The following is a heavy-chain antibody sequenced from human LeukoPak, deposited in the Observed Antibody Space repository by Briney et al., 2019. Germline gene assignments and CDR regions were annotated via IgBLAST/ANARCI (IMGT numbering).Heavy chain of an antibody. Sequence: GGSLRLSCAASGFTFSSYAMSWVRQAPGKGLEWVSDINGSGASTYYADSVKGRFTISRDNSKNTLYLQMNSLRAEDTAVYYCAKDLVEGYCSGGSCYSGGLSGYWGQGTLVTVSS. J-gene: IGHJ4*02. CDR2: INGSGAST. CDR1: GFTFSSYA. V-gene: IGHV3-23*01. D-gene: IGHD2-15*01. CDR3: AKDLVEGYCSGGSCYSGGLSGY.